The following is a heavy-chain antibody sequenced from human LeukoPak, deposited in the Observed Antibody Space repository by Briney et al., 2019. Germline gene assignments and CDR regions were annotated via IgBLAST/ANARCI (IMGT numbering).Heavy chain of an antibody. CDR1: GGTFSSYA. Sequence: SVKVSCKASGGTFSSYAISWVRQAPGQGLEWMGRIIPILGIADYAQKFQGRVTITADKSTSTAYMELSSLRSEDTAVYYCAKDSIAAAGPDYWGQGTLVTVSS. CDR2: IIPILGIA. J-gene: IGHJ4*02. CDR3: AKDSIAAAGPDY. V-gene: IGHV1-69*04. D-gene: IGHD6-13*01.